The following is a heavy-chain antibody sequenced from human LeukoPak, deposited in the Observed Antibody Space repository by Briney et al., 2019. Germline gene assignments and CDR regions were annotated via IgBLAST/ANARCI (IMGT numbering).Heavy chain of an antibody. CDR2: IYHSGTT. D-gene: IGHD2-15*01. CDR3: ARVQYCSGGSCHNLRLFDQ. J-gene: IGHJ4*02. V-gene: IGHV4-4*09. Sequence: SETLSLTCTVSGGFLSTYYWSWIRQPPGKGLEWIGHIYHSGTTYYNPSVKSRMTISVDTSKNQFSLNLRSVTAVDTAVYYCARVQYCSGGSCHNLRLFDQWGQGTLVTVSS. CDR1: GGFLSTYY.